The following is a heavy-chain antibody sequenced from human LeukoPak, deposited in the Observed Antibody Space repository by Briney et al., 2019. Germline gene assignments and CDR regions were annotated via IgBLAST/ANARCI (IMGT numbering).Heavy chain of an antibody. CDR1: GFTFRSYE. Sequence: PGGSLRLSCAASGFTFRSYEMNWVRQAPGKGLEWVSAISGSGGSTYYADSVKGRFTISRDNSKNTLYLQMNSLRAEDTAVYYCAKDRWGTMVRGVIFDYWGQGTLVTVSS. J-gene: IGHJ4*02. V-gene: IGHV3-23*01. CDR2: ISGSGGST. D-gene: IGHD3-10*01. CDR3: AKDRWGTMVRGVIFDY.